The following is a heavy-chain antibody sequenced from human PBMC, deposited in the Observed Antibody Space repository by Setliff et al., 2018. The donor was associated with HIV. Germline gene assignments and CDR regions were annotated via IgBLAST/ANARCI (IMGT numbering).Heavy chain of an antibody. CDR2: IAYSGST. Sequence: SETLSLTCAVFRGSFSGYYWGWVRQSSGKGLEWIGSIAYSGSTTYSPSLRSRVTISVDTSKNQFSLRLRSVTATDTAVYYCARGGGFWSGQLDYWGQGTLVTVSS. J-gene: IGHJ4*02. CDR3: ARGGGFWSGQLDY. D-gene: IGHD3-3*01. V-gene: IGHV4-34*01. CDR1: RGSFSGYY.